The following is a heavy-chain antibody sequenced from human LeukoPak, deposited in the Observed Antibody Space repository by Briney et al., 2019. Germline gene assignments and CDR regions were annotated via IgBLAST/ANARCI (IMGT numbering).Heavy chain of an antibody. V-gene: IGHV3-66*01. Sequence: GGSLRLSCAASGFTVSSNYMSWVRQAPGKGLEWVSVIYSGGSTYYADSVKGRFTISRDNSKNTLYLQMGSLRAEDMAVYYCAREDDYGDYAGFDYWGQGTLVTVSS. CDR2: IYSGGST. D-gene: IGHD4-17*01. J-gene: IGHJ4*02. CDR1: GFTVSSNY. CDR3: AREDDYGDYAGFDY.